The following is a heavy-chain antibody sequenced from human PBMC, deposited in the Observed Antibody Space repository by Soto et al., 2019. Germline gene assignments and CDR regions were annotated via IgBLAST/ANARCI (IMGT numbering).Heavy chain of an antibody. V-gene: IGHV3-33*01. CDR1: GFTFSSYG. D-gene: IGHD5-12*01. CDR2: IWYDGSNK. Sequence: QVRLVESGGGVVQPGRSLRLSCEASGFTFSSYGIHWVRQAPGKGLEWVAVIWYDGSNKYYADSVKGRFSISRDNSKSTLYLLRNSLRAEDTAVYYGARGHGVATTMGWFDPWGQGTLVTVSS. CDR3: ARGHGVATTMGWFDP. J-gene: IGHJ5*02.